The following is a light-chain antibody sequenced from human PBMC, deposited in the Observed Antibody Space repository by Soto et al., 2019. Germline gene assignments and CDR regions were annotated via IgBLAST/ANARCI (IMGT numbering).Light chain of an antibody. CDR1: SSDVGGYNH. J-gene: IGLJ2*01. V-gene: IGLV2-14*01. Sequence: QSALTQPASVSGSPGQSITISCTGTSSDVGGYNHVSWYQHSPGKAPKLILFAVSDRPSGVSHRFSGSKSGNTASLTISGLQADDESDYYCCSYTSLSTVVFGGGTKVTVL. CDR3: CSYTSLSTVV. CDR2: AVS.